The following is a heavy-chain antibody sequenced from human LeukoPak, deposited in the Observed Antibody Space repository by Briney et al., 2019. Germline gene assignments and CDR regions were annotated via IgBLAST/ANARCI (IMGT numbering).Heavy chain of an antibody. CDR1: GYTLTELS. D-gene: IGHD2-2*01. CDR2: FDPEDGET. J-gene: IGHJ6*02. CDR3: ATVVVPASSHKGALAGMDV. V-gene: IGHV1-24*01. Sequence: GASVKVSCKVSGYTLTELSMHWVRQAPGKGLERMGGFDPEDGETIYAQKFQGRVTMTEDTSTDTAYMELSSLRSEDTAVYYCATVVVPASSHKGALAGMDVWGQGTTVTVSS.